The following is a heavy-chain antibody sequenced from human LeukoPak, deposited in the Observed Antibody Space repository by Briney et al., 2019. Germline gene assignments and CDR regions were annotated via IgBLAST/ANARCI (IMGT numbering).Heavy chain of an antibody. J-gene: IGHJ4*02. CDR1: GFTFSSYG. Sequence: RGSLRLSCAASGFTFSSYGMHWVRQAPGKGLEWVAVISYDGSSKYYADSVKGRFTISRDNSKNTLYLQMNSLRAEDTAVYYCAKEGLYDILTGPPDYWGQGTLVTVSS. D-gene: IGHD3-9*01. CDR3: AKEGLYDILTGPPDY. V-gene: IGHV3-30*18. CDR2: ISYDGSSK.